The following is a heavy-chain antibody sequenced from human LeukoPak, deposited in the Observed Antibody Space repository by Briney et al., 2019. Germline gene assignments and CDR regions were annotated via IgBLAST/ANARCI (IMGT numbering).Heavy chain of an antibody. V-gene: IGHV3-21*01. CDR3: ARSVVAATFDY. D-gene: IGHD2-15*01. CDR2: ISSSSSYI. Sequence: GGSLRLSCAASGFTFSSYSMNWVRQAPGKGLEWVSSISSSSSYIYYADSVKGRFTISRDNAKNTLYLQMNSLRAEDTAVYYCARSVVAATFDYWGQGTLVTVSS. J-gene: IGHJ4*02. CDR1: GFTFSSYS.